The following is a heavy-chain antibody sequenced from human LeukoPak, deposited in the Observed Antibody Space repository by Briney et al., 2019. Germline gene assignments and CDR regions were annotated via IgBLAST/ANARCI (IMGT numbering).Heavy chain of an antibody. CDR1: GGSFSGYY. Sequence: PSETLSLTCAVHGGSFSGYYWSWIRQPPGKGLEWIGEINHSGSTNYNPSLKSRVTISVDTSKNQFSLKLSSVTAADTAVYYCATYSSGWYRSDYWGQGTLVTVSS. CDR3: ATYSSGWYRSDY. V-gene: IGHV4-34*01. J-gene: IGHJ4*02. CDR2: INHSGST. D-gene: IGHD6-19*01.